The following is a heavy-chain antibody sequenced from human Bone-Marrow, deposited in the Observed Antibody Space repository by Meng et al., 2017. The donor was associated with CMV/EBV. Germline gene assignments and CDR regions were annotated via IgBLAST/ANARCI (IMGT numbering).Heavy chain of an antibody. Sequence: SETLSLTCTVSGGSISSSSYYWGWIRQPPGKGPEWIGSTYDSGSTYYNPSLKSRVAISVDTSKNPFSLKLSYVTAEDTGVYYCAREVDSYSSSWLGDFHLWGRGTRVTVSS. J-gene: IGHJ2*01. D-gene: IGHD6-13*01. V-gene: IGHV4-39*07. CDR2: TYDSGST. CDR1: GGSISSSSYY. CDR3: AREVDSYSSSWLGDFHL.